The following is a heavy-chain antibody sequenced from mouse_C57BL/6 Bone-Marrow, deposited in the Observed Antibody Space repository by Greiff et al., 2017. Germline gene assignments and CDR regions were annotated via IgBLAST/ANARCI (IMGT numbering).Heavy chain of an antibody. CDR2: IGPNSGGT. CDR1: GYTFTSYW. Sequence: QVQLQQPGAELVKPGASVKLSCKASGYTFTSYWMHWVKQRPGRGLEWIGRIGPNSGGTKYNEKFKSKATLTVDKPSSTAYMQLSGLTSEDSAVYYCTRGSSYAYYYAMDYWGQGTSVTVSS. J-gene: IGHJ4*01. D-gene: IGHD1-1*01. CDR3: TRGSSYAYYYAMDY. V-gene: IGHV1-72*01.